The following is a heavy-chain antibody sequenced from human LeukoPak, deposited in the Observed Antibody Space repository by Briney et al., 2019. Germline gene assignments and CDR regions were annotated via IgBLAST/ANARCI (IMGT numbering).Heavy chain of an antibody. CDR1: GYTSTGYY. D-gene: IGHD6-19*01. CDR2: TNPNSGGT. CDR3: ARSPYSSGWSTFDY. J-gene: IGHJ4*02. Sequence: ASVKVSCKASGYTSTGYYMHWVRQAPGQGLEWMGWTNPNSGGTNYAQKFQGRVTMTRDTSISTAYMELSRLRSDDTAVYYCARSPYSSGWSTFDYWGQGTLVTVSS. V-gene: IGHV1-2*02.